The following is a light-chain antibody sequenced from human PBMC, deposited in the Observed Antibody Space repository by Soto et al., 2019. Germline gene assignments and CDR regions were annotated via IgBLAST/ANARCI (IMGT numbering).Light chain of an antibody. V-gene: IGKV1-5*01. Sequence: DIHLTRYPCSLSGAVKGVGTVSVRASQNIRNLLAWYQQKPGKAPKPLIFDASTLKTGVPSRFCGSGSGAEFNFTITGLQTDDFAPYFCEQYSTYSTFGQGTRLEIK. CDR3: EQYSTYST. CDR2: DAS. J-gene: IGKJ5*01. CDR1: QNIRNL.